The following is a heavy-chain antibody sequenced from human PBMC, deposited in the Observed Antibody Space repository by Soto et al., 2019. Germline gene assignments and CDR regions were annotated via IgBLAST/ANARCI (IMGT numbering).Heavy chain of an antibody. CDR1: GFTFSSYS. V-gene: IGHV3-21*01. D-gene: IGHD2-15*01. J-gene: IGHJ5*02. CDR2: ISSSSSYI. Sequence: GGSLRLSWAASGFTFSSYSINFFRHSAVKWLEWISSISSSSSYIYYADSVKGRFTISRDNAKNSLYLQMNSLRAEDTAVYYCARGHRGIVVVVAATWYNWFDPWGQGTLVTVSS. CDR3: ARGHRGIVVVVAATWYNWFDP.